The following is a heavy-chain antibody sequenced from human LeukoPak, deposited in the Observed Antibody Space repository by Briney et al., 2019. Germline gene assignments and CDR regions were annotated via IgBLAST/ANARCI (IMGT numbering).Heavy chain of an antibody. CDR1: GFTFSSYA. V-gene: IGHV3-30*04. CDR3: ARVDDNWNYFDY. Sequence: PGGSLRLSWAASGFTFSSYAMHWVRQAPGKGLEWVAVISYDGSNKYYADSVKGRFTISRDNSKNTLYLQMNSLRAEDTAVYYCARVDDNWNYFDYWGQGTLVTVSS. CDR2: ISYDGSNK. J-gene: IGHJ4*02. D-gene: IGHD1-20*01.